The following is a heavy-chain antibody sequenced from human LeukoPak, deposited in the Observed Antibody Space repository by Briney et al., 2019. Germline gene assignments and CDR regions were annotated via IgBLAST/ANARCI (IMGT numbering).Heavy chain of an antibody. D-gene: IGHD1-26*01. J-gene: IGHJ4*02. CDR1: GDTFSSYT. CDR2: IIPIFGTA. CDR3: AREVDSVGVTGYFDY. V-gene: IGHV1-69*13. Sequence: ASVKVSCKASGDTFSSYTISWVRQAPGQGLEWMGGIIPIFGTASYAQKFQGRVTITADESTSTAYMELSSLRSEDTAVYYCAREVDSVGVTGYFDYWGQGTLVTVSS.